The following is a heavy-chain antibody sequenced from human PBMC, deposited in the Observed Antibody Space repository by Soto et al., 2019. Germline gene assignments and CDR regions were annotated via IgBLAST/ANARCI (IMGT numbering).Heavy chain of an antibody. Sequence: EAQLLESGGGLVQPGGSLRLSCAASGLTFSSFAMSWVRQAPGKGLEWVSTISNSGDSANYADSVKGRFTISRDNSKNPRYRQMNSLRAEDTAIYYCTRDPWAIVVVPTAIDDYDIWGQGTMVPVSS. CDR2: ISNSGDSA. CDR1: GLTFSSFA. V-gene: IGHV3-23*01. CDR3: TRDPWAIVVVPTAIDDYDI. D-gene: IGHD2-2*01. J-gene: IGHJ3*02.